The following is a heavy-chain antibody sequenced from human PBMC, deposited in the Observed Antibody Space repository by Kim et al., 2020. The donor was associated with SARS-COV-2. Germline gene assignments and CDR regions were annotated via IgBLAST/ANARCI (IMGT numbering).Heavy chain of an antibody. D-gene: IGHD4-17*01. Sequence: GKGRLTITRDNSKNTLYRQMNSLRAEDTAVYYCAKDRAHDDGDYYDAFDIWGQGTMVTVSS. V-gene: IGHV3-23*03. CDR3: AKDRAHDDGDYYDAFDI. J-gene: IGHJ3*02.